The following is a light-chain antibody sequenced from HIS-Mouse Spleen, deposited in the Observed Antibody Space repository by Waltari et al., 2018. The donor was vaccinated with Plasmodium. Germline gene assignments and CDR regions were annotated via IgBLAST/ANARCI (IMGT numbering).Light chain of an antibody. Sequence: DIVMTQSPASLAVSLGERATINCKSSPSVLYSSNNKNYLAWYQQKPGQPPKLLIYWASTRESGVPDRFSGSGSGTDFTLTISSLQAEDVAVYYCQQYYSTPTFGGGTKVEIK. CDR2: WAS. V-gene: IGKV4-1*01. CDR3: QQYYSTPT. J-gene: IGKJ4*01. CDR1: PSVLYSSNNKNY.